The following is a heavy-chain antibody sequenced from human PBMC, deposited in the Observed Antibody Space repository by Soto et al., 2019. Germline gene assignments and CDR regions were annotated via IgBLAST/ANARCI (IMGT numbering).Heavy chain of an antibody. V-gene: IGHV4-4*02. CDR1: GGSISSSNW. D-gene: IGHD6-19*01. CDR2: IYHSGST. J-gene: IGHJ4*02. Sequence: QVQLQESGPGLVKPSGTLSLTCAVSGGSISSSNWWSWVRQPPGKGLEWIGEIYHSGSTNYNPSRWSRVTLPVDKYQHPSSLKLSSVTAADSSVYYCATYRGSGWYDDYWGQGTLVTVSS. CDR3: ATYRGSGWYDDY.